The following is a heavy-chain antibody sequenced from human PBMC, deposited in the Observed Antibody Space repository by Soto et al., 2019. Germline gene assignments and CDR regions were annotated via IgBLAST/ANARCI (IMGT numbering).Heavy chain of an antibody. CDR2: ISSRSRSI. J-gene: IGHJ4*02. D-gene: IGHD2-2*03. V-gene: IGHV3-21*01. CDR1: GFTFSSYS. Sequence: GGSLRLSCAASGFTFSSYSMHWVRQAPGKGLEWVSSISSRSRSIYYADSQKGRFTISRDNAKNSLYLQMNSLRAEDTAVYYCVYPLDMEFAYWGQGTLVTVSS. CDR3: VYPLDMEFAY.